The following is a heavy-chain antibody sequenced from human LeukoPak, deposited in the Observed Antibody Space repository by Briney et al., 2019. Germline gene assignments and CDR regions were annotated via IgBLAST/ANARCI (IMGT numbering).Heavy chain of an antibody. CDR1: GFTFSSYE. CDR3: ARGGSDPYCSSTSCYNHYFDY. CDR2: ISSSGSTI. Sequence: GGSLRLSCAASGFTFSSYEMNWVRQAPGKGLEWVSYISSSGSTIYYADSVKGRFTISRDNAKNSLYLQMNSLRAEDTAVYYCARGGSDPYCSSTSCYNHYFDYWGQGTLVTVSS. V-gene: IGHV3-48*03. J-gene: IGHJ4*02. D-gene: IGHD2-2*02.